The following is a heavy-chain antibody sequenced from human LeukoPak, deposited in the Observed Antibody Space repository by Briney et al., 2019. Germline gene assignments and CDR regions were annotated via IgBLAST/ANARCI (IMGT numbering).Heavy chain of an antibody. CDR3: ARDASSSWHVDY. D-gene: IGHD6-13*01. Sequence: PGGSLRLSCAASGFTFSDYYMSWIRQAPGKGLEWVSYISSSGSTIYYADSVKGRFTISRDNSKNTLYLQMNSLRAEDTAVYYCARDASSSWHVDYWGQGTLVTVSS. CDR1: GFTFSDYY. V-gene: IGHV3-11*04. J-gene: IGHJ4*02. CDR2: ISSSGSTI.